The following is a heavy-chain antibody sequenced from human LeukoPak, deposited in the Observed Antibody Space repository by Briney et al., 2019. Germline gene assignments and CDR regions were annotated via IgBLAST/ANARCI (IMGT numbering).Heavy chain of an antibody. D-gene: IGHD2-15*01. CDR2: IIRNGGST. J-gene: IGHJ3*02. V-gene: IGHV3-64*01. CDR3: ARGVGPFDI. CDR1: GFTFSSYA. Sequence: GSLRLSCAASGFTFSSYAMHWVRQAPGRGLEYVSAIIRNGGSTYYANSVKGRFTISRDNSKNTLYLQMGSLRAEDMAVYYCARGVGPFDIWGQGTMVTVSS.